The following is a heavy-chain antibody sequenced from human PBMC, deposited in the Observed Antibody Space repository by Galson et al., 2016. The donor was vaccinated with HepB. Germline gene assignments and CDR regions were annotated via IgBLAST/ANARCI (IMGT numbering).Heavy chain of an antibody. CDR3: ASTPRSTIYGDAY. J-gene: IGHJ4*02. CDR1: GYPFTTFD. CDR2: MSPNGGNT. V-gene: IGHV1-8*01. D-gene: IGHD4-17*01. Sequence: SVKVSCKASGYPFTTFDINWVRQAPGQGLEWMGWMSPNGGNTAYAQRFQGRVTMTRNTSTTTAYMELSSLRPDDTAVYYCASTPRSTIYGDAYWGQGTLVTVSS.